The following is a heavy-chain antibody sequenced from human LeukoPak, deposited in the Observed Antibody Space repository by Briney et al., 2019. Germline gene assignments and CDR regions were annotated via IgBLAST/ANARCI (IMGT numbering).Heavy chain of an antibody. CDR2: TNTDGSST. D-gene: IGHD3-22*01. CDR1: GFTFSHYW. CDR3: VPTDSSGLD. J-gene: IGHJ4*02. Sequence: PGGSLRLSCEVSGFTFSHYWMQWVRQAPGKGLVWVSRTNTDGSSTSYVDSVKGRFTISRDNAKNTMYLQMNSLRGEDTAMYYGVPTDSSGLDWGQGTLVTVSS. V-gene: IGHV3-74*01.